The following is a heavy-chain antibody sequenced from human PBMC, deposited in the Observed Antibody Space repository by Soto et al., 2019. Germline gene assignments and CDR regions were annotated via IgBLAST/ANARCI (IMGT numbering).Heavy chain of an antibody. CDR3: ARSPQYCSSTNWLAYFDY. Sequence: EVQLVESGGGLVQPGRSLRLSCAASGFSFDNYAMHWVRQAPGKGLEWVSSISWNSGNTDYADSVKGRFIISRDSAKTSLYLQMNSLRAEDTALYYCARSPQYCSSTNWLAYFDYWGQGTLVTVSS. V-gene: IGHV3-9*01. CDR2: ISWNSGNT. CDR1: GFSFDNYA. J-gene: IGHJ4*02. D-gene: IGHD2-2*01.